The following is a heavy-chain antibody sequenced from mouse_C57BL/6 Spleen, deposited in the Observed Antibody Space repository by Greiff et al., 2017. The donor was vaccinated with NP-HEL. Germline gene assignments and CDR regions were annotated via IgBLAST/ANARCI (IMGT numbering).Heavy chain of an antibody. Sequence: GKVQQSGAELAKPGASVKLSCKASGYTFTSYWMHWVKQRPGQGREWIGYMNPSSGYTKYNQKFKDKATLTADKSSSTAYMQLSSLTSEDSAVYYCAREGDSYGWYFDVWGTGTTVTVSS. D-gene: IGHD1-1*01. J-gene: IGHJ1*03. CDR2: MNPSSGYT. CDR3: AREGDSYGWYFDV. V-gene: IGHV1-7*01. CDR1: GYTFTSYW.